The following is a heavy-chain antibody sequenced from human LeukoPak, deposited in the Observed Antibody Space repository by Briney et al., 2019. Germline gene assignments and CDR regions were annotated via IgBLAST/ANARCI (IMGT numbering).Heavy chain of an antibody. CDR3: ARVTGITYYFDY. J-gene: IGHJ4*02. Sequence: GGSLRLSCAASGFTFSNHWMHWVRQVPGKGLVSVSRINIDGNSKTYADSVKGRFTISRDNAKNTLYLQMNSLRAEDTAVYYCARVTGITYYFDYWGQGTLVTVSS. CDR1: GFTFSNHW. D-gene: IGHD1-7*01. V-gene: IGHV3-74*01. CDR2: INIDGNSK.